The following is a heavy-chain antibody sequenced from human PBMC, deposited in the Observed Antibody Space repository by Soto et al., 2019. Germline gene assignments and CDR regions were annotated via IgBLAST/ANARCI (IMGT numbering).Heavy chain of an antibody. J-gene: IGHJ6*02. Sequence: GESLKISCKGSGYSFTSYWIGWVRQMPGKGLEWMGIIYPGDSDTRYSPSFQGQVTISADKSINTAYLQWSSLKASDTAMYYCARHRGGDSSGWYYYYYCMDVWGQGTTVTVSS. CDR2: IYPGDSDT. CDR1: GYSFTSYW. D-gene: IGHD6-19*01. CDR3: ARHRGGDSSGWYYYYYCMDV. V-gene: IGHV5-51*01.